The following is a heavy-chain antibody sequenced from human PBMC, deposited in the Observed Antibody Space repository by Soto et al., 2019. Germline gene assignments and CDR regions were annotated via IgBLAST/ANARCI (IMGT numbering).Heavy chain of an antibody. J-gene: IGHJ4*02. CDR1: GGSISSSSYY. V-gene: IGHV4-39*01. D-gene: IGHD6-19*01. Sequence: SETLSLTCTVSGGSISSSSYYWGWIRQPPGKGLEWIGSIYYSGSTYYNPSLKSRDTISVDTSKNQFSLKLSSVTAADTAVYYCARHLRDSSGWYYFDYWGQGTLVTVSS. CDR2: IYYSGST. CDR3: ARHLRDSSGWYYFDY.